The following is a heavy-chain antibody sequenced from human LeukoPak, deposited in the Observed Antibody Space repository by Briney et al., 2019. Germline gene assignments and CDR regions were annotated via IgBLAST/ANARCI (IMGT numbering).Heavy chain of an antibody. Sequence: PSETLSLTCTVSGGSISSYYWSWIRQPPGKGLEWIGYIYYSGSTNYNPSLKSRVTISVDTSKNQFSLKQSSVTAADTAVYYCARDGYNLHYYYYMDVWGKGTTVTVSS. CDR3: ARDGYNLHYYYYMDV. CDR1: GGSISSYY. J-gene: IGHJ6*03. V-gene: IGHV4-59*01. D-gene: IGHD5-24*01. CDR2: IYYSGST.